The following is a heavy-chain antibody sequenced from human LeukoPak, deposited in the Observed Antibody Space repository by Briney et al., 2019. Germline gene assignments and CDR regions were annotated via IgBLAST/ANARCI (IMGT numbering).Heavy chain of an antibody. V-gene: IGHV4-59*12. CDR3: ARDLGIYRHEPQGTQKN. J-gene: IGHJ4*02. CDR1: GGSISTYY. D-gene: IGHD5-12*01. Sequence: SETLSLTCSVSGGSISTYYWSWIRQPPGKGLEWIGNVYYTGSTNYNPSLKSRVTISVDTSKNQFSLKLSSVTAADTAVYYCARDLGIYRHEPQGTQKNWGQGTLVTVSS. CDR2: VYYTGST.